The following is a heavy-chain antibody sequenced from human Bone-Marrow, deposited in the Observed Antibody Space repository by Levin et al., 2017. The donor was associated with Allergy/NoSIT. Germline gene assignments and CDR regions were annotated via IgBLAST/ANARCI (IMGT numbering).Heavy chain of an antibody. V-gene: IGHV3-11*05. CDR1: GFTFSDYY. D-gene: IGHD3-10*01. CDR3: AREYYYGSGSYPAD. CDR2: ISSSSNDR. Sequence: PGGSLRLSCAASGFTFSDYYMSWIRQAPGKGLEWVSNISSSSNDRKYADSVKGRFTISRDNAKNSLYLQMNSLRAEDTAIYYCAREYYYGSGSYPADWGQGTLVTVSS. J-gene: IGHJ4*02.